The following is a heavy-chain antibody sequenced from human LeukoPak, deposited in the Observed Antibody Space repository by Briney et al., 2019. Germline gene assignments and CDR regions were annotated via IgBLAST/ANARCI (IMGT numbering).Heavy chain of an antibody. CDR1: GGTFISYT. V-gene: IGHV1-18*01. D-gene: IGHD6-19*01. J-gene: IGHJ4*02. CDR2: ISTYNGNT. CDR3: ARDPHQFSSGWSHFDY. Sequence: ASVKVSCKASGGTFISYTISWVRQAPGQGLEWMGWISTYNGNTKYAQKLQGRVTMTTDTSTSTAYMELRSLRSDDTAVYYCARDPHQFSSGWSHFDYWGQGALVTVSS.